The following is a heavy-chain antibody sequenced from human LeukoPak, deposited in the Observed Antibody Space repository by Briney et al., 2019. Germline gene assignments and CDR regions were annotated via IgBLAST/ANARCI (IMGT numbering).Heavy chain of an antibody. CDR2: IYYSGST. Sequence: SETLSLICTVSGGSISSYYWSWIRQPPGKGLEWIGYIYYSGSTNYNPSLKSRVTISVDTSKNQFSLKLSSVTAADTAVYYCARLWFGELLNWFDPWGQGTLVTVSS. V-gene: IGHV4-59*01. J-gene: IGHJ5*02. CDR1: GGSISSYY. CDR3: ARLWFGELLNWFDP. D-gene: IGHD3-10*01.